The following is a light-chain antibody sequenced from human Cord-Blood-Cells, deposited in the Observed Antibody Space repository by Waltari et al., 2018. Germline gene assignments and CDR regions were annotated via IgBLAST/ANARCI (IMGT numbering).Light chain of an antibody. CDR1: SSNIGSNT. CDR3: AAWDDSLNGVV. J-gene: IGLJ2*01. Sequence: QSVLTQPPSASGTPGQRVTISCSGRSSNIGSNTVNWYQQLPGTAPKLPIYRNNQRPSGVPDRFSGSKSGTSASLAISGLQSEDEADYYCAAWDDSLNGVVFGGGTKLTVL. V-gene: IGLV1-44*01. CDR2: RNN.